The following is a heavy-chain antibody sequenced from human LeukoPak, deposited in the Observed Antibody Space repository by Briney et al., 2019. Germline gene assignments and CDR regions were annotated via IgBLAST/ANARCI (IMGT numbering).Heavy chain of an antibody. CDR3: ARDLVDRGYCSGGSCFLPSLHYYYGMDV. D-gene: IGHD2-15*01. CDR2: IIPIFGTA. V-gene: IGHV1-69*13. Sequence: SVKVSCKASGGTFSSYAVSWVRQAPGQGLEWMGGIIPIFGTANYAQKFQGRVTITADESTSTAYMELSSLRSEDTAVYYCARDLVDRGYCSGGSCFLPSLHYYYGMDVWGQGTTVTVSS. CDR1: GGTFSSYA. J-gene: IGHJ6*02.